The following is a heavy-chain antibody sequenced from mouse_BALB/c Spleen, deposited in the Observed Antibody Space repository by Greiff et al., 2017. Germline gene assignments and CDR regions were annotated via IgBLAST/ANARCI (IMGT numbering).Heavy chain of an antibody. CDR2: ISDGGSYT. CDR3: ARDGDYRYEDYAMDY. V-gene: IGHV5-4*02. CDR1: GFTFSDYY. Sequence: DVMLVESGGGLVKPGGSLKLSCAASGFTFSDYYMYWVRQTPEKRLEWVATISDGGSYTYYPDSVKGRFTISRDNAKNNLYLQMSSLKSEDTAMYYCARDGDYRYEDYAMDYWGQGTSVTVSS. D-gene: IGHD2-14*01. J-gene: IGHJ4*01.